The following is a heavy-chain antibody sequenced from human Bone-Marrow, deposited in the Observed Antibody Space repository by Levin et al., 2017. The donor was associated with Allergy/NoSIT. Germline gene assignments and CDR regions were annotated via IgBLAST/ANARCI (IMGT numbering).Heavy chain of an antibody. V-gene: IGHV4-4*02. CDR3: ARSTVTGIASVGDDAFDI. Sequence: SETLSLTCAVSGGSISSNWWSWLRQPPGKGLEWLGEIYHSGGTNYNPSLKSRVTMSVDKSKNHFSLKLNSVTAADTAVYYCARSTVTGIASVGDDAFDIWGQGTMATVSS. D-gene: IGHD6-13*01. J-gene: IGHJ3*02. CDR2: IYHSGGT. CDR1: GGSISSNW.